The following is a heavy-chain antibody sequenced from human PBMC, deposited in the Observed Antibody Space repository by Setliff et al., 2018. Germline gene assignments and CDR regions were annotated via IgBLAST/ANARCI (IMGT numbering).Heavy chain of an antibody. CDR2: IYWDDDK. Sequence: ESGPTLVNPTQTLTLTCTFSGFSLRTTGVGVGWIRQPPGKSLEWLALIYWDDDKRYSPSLKSRLTITKDSSKNHVVLTMTNLDPVDTATYYCAAASNYYDYWGQGTLVTVSS. J-gene: IGHJ4*02. CDR3: AAASNYYDY. CDR1: GFSLRTTGVG. V-gene: IGHV2-5*02.